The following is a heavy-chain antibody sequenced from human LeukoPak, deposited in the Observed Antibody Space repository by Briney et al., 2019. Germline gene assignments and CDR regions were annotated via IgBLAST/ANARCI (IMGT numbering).Heavy chain of an antibody. Sequence: GGSLRLSCAASGFTFSSYAMSWVRQAPGKGLEWVSAISGSGGNTYYADSVKDRFTISRDNSKSTLYVQMNSLRAEDTAVYYCAIVVAARHGRIDPWGQGTLVTISS. J-gene: IGHJ5*02. CDR2: ISGSGGNT. CDR1: GFTFSSYA. D-gene: IGHD6-6*01. CDR3: AIVVAARHGRIDP. V-gene: IGHV3-23*01.